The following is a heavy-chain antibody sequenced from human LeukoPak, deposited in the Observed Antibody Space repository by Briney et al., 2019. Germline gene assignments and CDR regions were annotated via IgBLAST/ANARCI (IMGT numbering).Heavy chain of an antibody. D-gene: IGHD6-19*01. V-gene: IGHV4-39*01. CDR1: GGSISSGGYY. J-gene: IGHJ4*02. CDR2: FYYGGNT. Sequence: PSETLSLTCTVSGGSISSGGYYWIRIRQPPGKGLEWIGSFYYGGNTYHNPSLKSRVTIPVDTSKNQFSLKLSSVTAADTAMYYCAGGWSSFDYWGQGTLVTVSS. CDR3: AGGWSSFDY.